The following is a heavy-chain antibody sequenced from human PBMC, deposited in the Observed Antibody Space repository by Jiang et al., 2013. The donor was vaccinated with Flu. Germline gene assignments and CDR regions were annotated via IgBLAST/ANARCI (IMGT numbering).Heavy chain of an antibody. CDR3: ARQGEGDGYPSDYYYYGMDV. CDR1: GGSISSYY. CDR2: IYYSGGT. D-gene: IGHD5-24*01. J-gene: IGHJ6*04. Sequence: GSGLVKPSETLTLTCIVSGGSISSYYWSWIRQPPGKGLEWIGYIYYSGGTNYNPSLKSRVTISIDTSKNQFSLKLSSVTAADTAVYYCARQGEGDGYPSDYYYYGMDVWGKGTTVTVSS. V-gene: IGHV4-59*01.